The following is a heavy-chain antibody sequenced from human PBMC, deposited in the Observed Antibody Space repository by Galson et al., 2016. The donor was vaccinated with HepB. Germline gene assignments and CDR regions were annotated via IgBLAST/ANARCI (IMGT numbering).Heavy chain of an antibody. J-gene: IGHJ4*02. CDR1: GFAFTNYW. CDR3: ARDFSSYDEYFDL. Sequence: SLRLSCAASGFAFTNYWLNWVRHAPGKGLVWVSRIRGDGSRVNYEDFVKGRVTLSRDNAKHKLYLQMNSLRAEDTAVCYCARDFSSYDEYFDLWVRGTLVTVSS. CDR2: IRGDGSRV. V-gene: IGHV3-74*01. D-gene: IGHD3-3*01.